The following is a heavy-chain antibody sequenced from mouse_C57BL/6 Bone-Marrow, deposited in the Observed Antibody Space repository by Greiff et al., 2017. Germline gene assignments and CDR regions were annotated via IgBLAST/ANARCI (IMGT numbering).Heavy chain of an antibody. V-gene: IGHV1-76*01. D-gene: IGHD2-3*01. CDR1: GYTFTDYY. Sequence: QVQLQQSGAELVRPGASVKLSCKASGYTFTDYYINWVKQRPGQGLEWIARIFPGSGNTYYNEKFKGKATLTAEKSSSTAYMQLSSLTSEDSAVYFCAFRWSWGTGTTVTVSS. CDR2: IFPGSGNT. CDR3: AFRWS. J-gene: IGHJ1*03.